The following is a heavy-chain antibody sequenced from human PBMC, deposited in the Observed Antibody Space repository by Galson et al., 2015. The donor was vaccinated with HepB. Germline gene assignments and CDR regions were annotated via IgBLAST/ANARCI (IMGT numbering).Heavy chain of an antibody. CDR1: GFTFSNSA. D-gene: IGHD1-7*01. CDR3: ARESELPATAFDI. V-gene: IGHV3-30*04. Sequence: SLRLSCAASGFTFSNSALHWVRQAPGKGLEWVAFISHDGSNKWYADSLKGRFTISRDNSKNTVFLQMNSLRAEDTAIYYCARESELPATAFDIWGQGTMVTVST. CDR2: ISHDGSNK. J-gene: IGHJ3*02.